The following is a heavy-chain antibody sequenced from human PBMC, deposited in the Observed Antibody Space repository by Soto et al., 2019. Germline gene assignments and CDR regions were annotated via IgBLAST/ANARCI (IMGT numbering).Heavy chain of an antibody. CDR3: ARPDSSGYYYSWFDP. CDR2: IYYSGST. CDR1: GGSISSSSYY. V-gene: IGHV4-39*01. D-gene: IGHD3-22*01. Sequence: SETLSLTCTVSGGSISSSSYYWGWIRQPPGKGLAWIGSIYYSGSTYYNPSLKSRVTISVGTSKNQFSLKLSSVTAADTAVYYCARPDSSGYYYSWFDPWGQGTLVTVS. J-gene: IGHJ5*02.